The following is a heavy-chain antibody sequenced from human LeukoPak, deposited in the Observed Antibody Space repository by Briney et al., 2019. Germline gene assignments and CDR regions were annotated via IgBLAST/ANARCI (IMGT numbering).Heavy chain of an antibody. Sequence: GGSLRLSCAASGFTFSSYWMNWVRQAPGKGLVWVSRIASDGSSTTYADSVKGRFSISRDNAKNTLYLQMNSLRVEDTAVYYCAREGSYYHPPYYYYGMDVWGQGTTVTVSS. D-gene: IGHD3-10*01. J-gene: IGHJ6*02. V-gene: IGHV3-74*01. CDR1: GFTFSSYW. CDR3: AREGSYYHPPYYYYGMDV. CDR2: IASDGSST.